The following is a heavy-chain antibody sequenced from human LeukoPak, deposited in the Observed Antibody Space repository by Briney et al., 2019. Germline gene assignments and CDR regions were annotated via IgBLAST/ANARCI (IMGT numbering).Heavy chain of an antibody. Sequence: PGGSLRLSCAASGFTFSSYGMHWVRQAPGKGLEWVAVIWYDGSNKYYADSVKGRFTISRDNSKNTLYLQMNGLRAEDTAVYYCARDADEYCSSTTCRGGSFDIWGQGTMVTVSS. J-gene: IGHJ3*02. CDR2: IWYDGSNK. V-gene: IGHV3-33*01. D-gene: IGHD2-2*01. CDR3: ARDADEYCSSTTCRGGSFDI. CDR1: GFTFSSYG.